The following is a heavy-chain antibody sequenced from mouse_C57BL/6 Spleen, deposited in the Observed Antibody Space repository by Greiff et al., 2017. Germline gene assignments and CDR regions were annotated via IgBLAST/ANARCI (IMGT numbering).Heavy chain of an antibody. V-gene: IGHV5-9*01. CDR1: GFTFSSYT. CDR3: ARLVEGFDY. J-gene: IGHJ2*01. CDR2: ISGGGGNT. D-gene: IGHD1-1*02. Sequence: EVKLVESGGGLVKPGGSLKLSCAASGFTFSSYTMSWVRQTPEKRLEWVATISGGGGNTYYPDSVKGRFTISRDNAKNTLYLQMSSLRSEDTALYYCARLVEGFDYWGQGTPLTVSS.